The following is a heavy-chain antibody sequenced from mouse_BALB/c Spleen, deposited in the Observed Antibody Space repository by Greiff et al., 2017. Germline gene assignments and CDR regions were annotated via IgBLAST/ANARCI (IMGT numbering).Heavy chain of an antibody. CDR2: INPYNDGT. CDR1: GYTFTSYV. CDR3: AISYYRYDAGY. D-gene: IGHD2-14*01. V-gene: IGHV1-14*01. J-gene: IGHJ2*01. Sequence: VQLQQSGPELVKPGASVKMSCKASGYTFTSYVMHWVKQKPGQGLEWIGYINPYNDGTKYNEKFKGKATLTSDKSSSTAYMELSSLTSEDSAVYYCAISYYRYDAGYWGQGTTLTVSS.